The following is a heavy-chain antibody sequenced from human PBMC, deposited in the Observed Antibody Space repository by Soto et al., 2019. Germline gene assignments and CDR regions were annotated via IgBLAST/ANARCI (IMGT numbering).Heavy chain of an antibody. D-gene: IGHD6-19*01. CDR3: ARAVAGIIYYYYYGMDV. CDR2: IYPGDSDT. V-gene: IGHV5-51*01. Sequence: GESLKISCKGSGYSFTSYWIGWVRQMPGKGLEWMGIIYPGDSDTRYSPSFQGQVTISADKSISTAYLQWSSLKASDTAMYYCARAVAGIIYYYYYGMDVWGQGTTVTVSS. CDR1: GYSFTSYW. J-gene: IGHJ6*02.